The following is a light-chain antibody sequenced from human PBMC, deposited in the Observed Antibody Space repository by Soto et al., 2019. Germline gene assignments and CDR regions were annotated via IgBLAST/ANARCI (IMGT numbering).Light chain of an antibody. CDR3: SSYTSSSTLVV. V-gene: IGLV2-14*01. J-gene: IGLJ2*01. Sequence: QSALTQPASVSGSPGQSITISCTGTSSDVGGYNYVSWYQQHPGKAPKLMIYEVSNRPSGVSNRFSGSKSGNTASTTISGLQAEDEADYYCSSYTSSSTLVVFGGGTKLTVL. CDR1: SSDVGGYNY. CDR2: EVS.